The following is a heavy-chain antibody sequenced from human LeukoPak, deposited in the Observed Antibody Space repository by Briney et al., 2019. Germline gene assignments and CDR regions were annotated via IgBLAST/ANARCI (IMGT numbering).Heavy chain of an antibody. D-gene: IGHD3-10*01. Sequence: GSSVKVSCKASRGTFSRYAISWVRQAPGQGLEWMGGIIPIFGTANHAQKFPCRVTFTSAESMRRAYMELSSLRSEDTAVYYCARSTKYYGSGSYGRFDYYYYGMDVWGQGTTVTVSS. CDR2: IIPIFGTA. CDR3: ARSTKYYGSGSYGRFDYYYYGMDV. CDR1: RGTFSRYA. J-gene: IGHJ6*02. V-gene: IGHV1-69*01.